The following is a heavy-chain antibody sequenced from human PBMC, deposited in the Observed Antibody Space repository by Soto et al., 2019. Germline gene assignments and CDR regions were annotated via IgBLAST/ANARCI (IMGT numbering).Heavy chain of an antibody. V-gene: IGHV3-23*01. D-gene: IGHD1-26*01. CDR1: GFTFGSSA. Sequence: PGGSLRLSCVASGFTFGSSAMTWVRQAPGEGLEWVSTISDDGDSTKYADSVTGRFTISRDNSKNTLFLQMSSLGAEDTAVYYCAKSLSTAGNYGFDVWGQGTLVTVSS. CDR3: AKSLSTAGNYGFDV. J-gene: IGHJ6*02. CDR2: ISDDGDST.